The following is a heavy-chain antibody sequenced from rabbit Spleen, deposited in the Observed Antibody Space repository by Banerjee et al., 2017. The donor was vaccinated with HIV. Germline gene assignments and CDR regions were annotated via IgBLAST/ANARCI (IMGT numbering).Heavy chain of an antibody. V-gene: IGHV1S40*01. CDR1: GFSFSDKDV. J-gene: IGHJ4*01. Sequence: QSLEESGGDLVKPGASLTLTCTASGFSFSDKDVMCWVRQAPGKGLEWIACINTVTGKSVYASWAKGRFIMSRTSSTTVTLQMTSLTAADTATYFCARGSAAMTMMITGYYLNLWGQGTLVTVS. CDR2: INTVTGKS. D-gene: IGHD2-1*01. CDR3: ARGSAAMTMMITGYYLNL.